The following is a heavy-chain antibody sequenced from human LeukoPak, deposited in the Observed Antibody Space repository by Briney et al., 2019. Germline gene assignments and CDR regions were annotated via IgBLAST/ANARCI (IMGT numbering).Heavy chain of an antibody. CDR3: AKDRRIVGATYFDY. CDR2: ISGSGGST. D-gene: IGHD1-26*01. V-gene: IGHV3-23*01. J-gene: IGHJ4*02. CDR1: GFTFSSYA. Sequence: GGSLRLSCAAPGFTFSSYAMSWVRQAPGKGLEWGSAISGSGGSTYYADSVKGRFTISRDNSKNTLYLQMNSLRAEDTAVYYCAKDRRIVGATYFDYWGQGTLVTVSS.